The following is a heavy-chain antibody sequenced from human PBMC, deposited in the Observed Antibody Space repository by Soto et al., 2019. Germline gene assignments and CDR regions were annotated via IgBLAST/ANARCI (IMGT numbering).Heavy chain of an antibody. CDR1: GYTLTELS. CDR3: ATALGRQLDGINWFDP. J-gene: IGHJ5*02. D-gene: IGHD6-13*01. CDR2: FDPEDGET. Sequence: ASVKVSCKVSGYTLTELSMHWVRQAPGKGLEWMGGFDPEDGETIYAQKFQGRVTMTEDTSTDTAYMELSSLRSEDTAVYYCATALGRQLDGINWFDPWGQGTLVTVSS. V-gene: IGHV1-24*01.